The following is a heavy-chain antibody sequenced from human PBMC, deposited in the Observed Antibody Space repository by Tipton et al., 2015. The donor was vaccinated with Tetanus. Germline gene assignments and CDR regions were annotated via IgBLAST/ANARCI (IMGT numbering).Heavy chain of an antibody. CDR3: ARRGDNWFFDL. D-gene: IGHD2-21*02. CDR2: IHSGGST. Sequence: LSLTCTVSGGSISDYYWSWIRQPVGKRLEWIGRIHSGGSTTYNPSLKSRVTMSVDMSKNQVSLTVTSVTAADTAVYHCARRGDNWFFDLWGRGTLVTVSS. CDR1: GGSISDYY. V-gene: IGHV4-4*07. J-gene: IGHJ2*01.